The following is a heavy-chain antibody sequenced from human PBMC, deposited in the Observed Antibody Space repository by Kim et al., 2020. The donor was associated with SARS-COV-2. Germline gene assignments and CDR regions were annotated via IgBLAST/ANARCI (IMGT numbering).Heavy chain of an antibody. Sequence: GGSLRLSCAASGFTFSSYSMNWVRQAPGKGLEWVSSISSSSSYIYYADSVKGRFTISRDNAKNSLYLQMNSLRAEDTAVYYCARGKVAGGLIAFDIWGQGTMVTVSS. V-gene: IGHV3-21*01. CDR2: ISSSSSYI. D-gene: IGHD6-19*01. J-gene: IGHJ3*02. CDR3: ARGKVAGGLIAFDI. CDR1: GFTFSSYS.